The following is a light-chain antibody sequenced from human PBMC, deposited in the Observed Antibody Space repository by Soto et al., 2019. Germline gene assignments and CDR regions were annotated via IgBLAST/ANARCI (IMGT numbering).Light chain of an antibody. CDR3: SSYTTTSNLGV. V-gene: IGLV2-14*01. CDR1: SSDVGAYNY. Sequence: QSALTQPASVSGSPGQSITLSCSGSSSDVGAYNYVSWYQQHPGKAPKLMIYEVSNRPSGVSNRFSGSKSGNTASLTISGLQADDEADYYCSSYTTTSNLGVFGGGTKVTVL. CDR2: EVS. J-gene: IGLJ2*01.